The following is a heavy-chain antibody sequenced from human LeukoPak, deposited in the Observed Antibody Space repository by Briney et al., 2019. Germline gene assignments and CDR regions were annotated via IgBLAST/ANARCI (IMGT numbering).Heavy chain of an antibody. CDR1: GYTFTSYD. CDR2: MNPNSGNT. CDR3: ARGPVARLRYFDWLSDYYYYYIDV. V-gene: IGHV1-8*01. J-gene: IGHJ6*03. Sequence: ASVKVSCKASGYTFTSYDINWVRQAAGQGLEWMGWMNPNSGNTGYAQKFQGRVTMTRNTSISTAYMELSSLRSEDTAVYYCARGPVARLRYFDWLSDYYYYYIDVWGKGTTVTISS. D-gene: IGHD3-9*01.